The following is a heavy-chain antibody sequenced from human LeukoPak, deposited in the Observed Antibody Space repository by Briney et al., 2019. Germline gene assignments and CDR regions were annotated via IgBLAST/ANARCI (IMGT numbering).Heavy chain of an antibody. CDR2: INPNSGVT. V-gene: IGHV1-2*06. J-gene: IGHJ4*02. Sequence: ASVKVSCTASGYTFTTYMHWMRHAPGNGLEWMGRINPNSGVTNFAHKFHGRVTMTRATSINTVYMRLSRLRSADTAVYYCARWEGIWFGDGTDYWGQGTLVTVSS. CDR3: ARWEGIWFGDGTDY. D-gene: IGHD3-10*01. CDR1: GYTFTTY.